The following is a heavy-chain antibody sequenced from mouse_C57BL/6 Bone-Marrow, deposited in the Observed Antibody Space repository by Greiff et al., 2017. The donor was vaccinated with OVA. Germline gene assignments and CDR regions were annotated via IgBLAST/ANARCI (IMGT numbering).Heavy chain of an antibody. CDR1: GYAFTNYL. J-gene: IGHJ2*01. D-gene: IGHD1-1*01. CDR3: ARSGIVGEY. Sequence: VQLQQSGAELVRPGTSVKVSCKASGYAFTNYLIEWVKQRPGQGLEWIGVINPGSGGTNYNEKFKGKATLTADKSSSTTYMQLSSLTSEDYSVYFCARSGIVGEYWGQGTTLTVSS. CDR2: INPGSGGT. V-gene: IGHV1-54*01.